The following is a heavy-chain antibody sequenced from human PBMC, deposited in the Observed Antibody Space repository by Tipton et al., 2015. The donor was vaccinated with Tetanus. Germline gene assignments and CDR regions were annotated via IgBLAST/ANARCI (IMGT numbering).Heavy chain of an antibody. V-gene: IGHV4-34*01. CDR2: INHSGST. CDR3: ARGGLKGHWVFFAFDI. D-gene: IGHD3-9*01. J-gene: IGHJ3*02. CDR1: GGSFSGYY. Sequence: TLSLTCAVYGGSFSGYYWSWIRQPPGKGLEWIGEINHSGSTNYNPSLKSRVTISVDTSKNQFSLKLSSVTAADTAVYYCARGGLKGHWVFFAFDIWGQGTMVTVSS.